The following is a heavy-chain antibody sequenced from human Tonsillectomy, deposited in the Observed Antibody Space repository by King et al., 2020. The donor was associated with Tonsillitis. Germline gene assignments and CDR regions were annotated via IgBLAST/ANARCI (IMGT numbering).Heavy chain of an antibody. D-gene: IGHD6-25*01. CDR1: GDSISGYN. J-gene: IGHJ6*03. CDR3: ATERQYYYYMDV. Sequence: VPLQESGPGLVKPSETLSLTCTVSGDSISGYNWNWIRRPAGKGLEWIGRIYFSGGTNYNPSLESRVTMSIDTSKNHFSLKLNSVTAADTAVYYCATERQYYYYMDVWGKGTTVTVSS. V-gene: IGHV4-4*07. CDR2: IYFSGGT.